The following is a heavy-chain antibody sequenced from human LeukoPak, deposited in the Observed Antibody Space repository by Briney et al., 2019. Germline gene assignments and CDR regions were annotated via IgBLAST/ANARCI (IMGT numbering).Heavy chain of an antibody. Sequence: KPGASVKVSCKVSGYTLTELSMHWVRQAPGKGLEWMGGFDPEDGETIYAQKFQGRVTMTEDTSTDTAYMELSSLRSEDTAVYYCARRTATGSSSPDYYYYYMDVWGKGTTVTASS. D-gene: IGHD6-6*01. CDR3: ARRTATGSSSPDYYYYYMDV. CDR1: GYTLTELS. J-gene: IGHJ6*03. CDR2: FDPEDGET. V-gene: IGHV1-24*01.